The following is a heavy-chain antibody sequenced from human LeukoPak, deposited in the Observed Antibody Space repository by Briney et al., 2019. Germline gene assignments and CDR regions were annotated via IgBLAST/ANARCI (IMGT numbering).Heavy chain of an antibody. V-gene: IGHV1-18*01. J-gene: IGHJ4*02. CDR3: ARAFYHDTSGYYDY. Sequence: ASAKVSSKVSGYTFSSYGICTVPQAPGQGLEWRGWISAHNGNTNYAQKLQGRITMTTDTSTSTAYMELRSLRSDDTAVYYCARAFYHDTSGYYDYWGQGTLVTDSS. D-gene: IGHD3-22*01. CDR2: ISAHNGNT. CDR1: GYTFSSYG.